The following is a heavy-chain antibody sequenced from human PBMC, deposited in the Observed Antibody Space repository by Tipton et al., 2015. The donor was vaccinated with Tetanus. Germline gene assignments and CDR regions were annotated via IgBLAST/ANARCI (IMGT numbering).Heavy chain of an antibody. CDR2: IYFSGST. CDR3: ARDQARGARGWNYFDS. J-gene: IGHJ4*02. CDR1: GGSLSRGGYY. V-gene: IGHV4-31*03. D-gene: IGHD6-6*01. Sequence: LVKPTQTLSLTCTVSGGSLSRGGYYWTWIRQNPGKGLEWIGDIYFSGSTYYNPSLKSRVTISVDTSKNQFSLRLNSVTAADPAVYYCARDQARGARGWNYFDSWGQGTLVTVSS.